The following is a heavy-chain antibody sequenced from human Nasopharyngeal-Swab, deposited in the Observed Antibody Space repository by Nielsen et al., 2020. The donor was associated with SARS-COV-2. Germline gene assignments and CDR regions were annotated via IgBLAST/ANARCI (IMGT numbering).Heavy chain of an antibody. Sequence: GGSLRLSCAASGFTFSSYWMHWVRQAPGKGLVWVSRINSDGSSTSYADSVKGRFTISRDNAKKTLYLQMNSLRAKDTAVYYCARYSSSWGFFDFWGQGTLVTFSS. V-gene: IGHV3-74*01. J-gene: IGHJ4*02. D-gene: IGHD6-13*01. CDR2: INSDGSST. CDR1: GFTFSSYW. CDR3: ARYSSSWGFFDF.